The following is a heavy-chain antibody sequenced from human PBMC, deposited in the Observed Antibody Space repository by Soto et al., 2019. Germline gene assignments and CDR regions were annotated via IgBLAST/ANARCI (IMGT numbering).Heavy chain of an antibody. CDR3: ARGITIFGVVISPDPRLDY. D-gene: IGHD3-3*01. V-gene: IGHV1-2*02. J-gene: IGHJ4*02. CDR1: GYTFTGYY. Sequence: ASVKVSCKASGYTFTGYYMHWVRQAPGQGLEWMGWINPNSGGTNYAQKFQGRVTMTRDTSISTAYMELSRLRSDDTAVYYCARGITIFGVVISPDPRLDYWGQGTLVTVSS. CDR2: INPNSGGT.